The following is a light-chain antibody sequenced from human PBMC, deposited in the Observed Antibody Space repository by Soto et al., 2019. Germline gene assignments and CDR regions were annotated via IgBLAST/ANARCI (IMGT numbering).Light chain of an antibody. CDR1: QSVRDN. CDR2: GAS. Sequence: DIVMTHSHATLSVSPGERTTLSCRASQSVRDNLAWYQQKPGQAPRLLIYGASTRSTGIPARFSVSGSWTEFTLTINSQQSEDFALYFCQQSNNWPYTFGQGTKLVIK. CDR3: QQSNNWPYT. J-gene: IGKJ2*01. V-gene: IGKV3-15*01.